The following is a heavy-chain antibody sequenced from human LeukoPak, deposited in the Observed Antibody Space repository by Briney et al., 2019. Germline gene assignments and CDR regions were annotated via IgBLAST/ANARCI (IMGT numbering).Heavy chain of an antibody. CDR2: ISSSSSYI. CDR1: GFTFSSYS. D-gene: IGHD6-19*01. Sequence: GGSLRLSCAASGFTFSSYSMNWVRQAPGKGLEWVSSISSSSSYIYYTDSVKGRFTISRDNAKNSLYLQMNSLRAEDTAVYYCLTRSLVAVSGNYYMDVWGKGTTVTVSS. CDR3: LTRSLVAVSGNYYMDV. J-gene: IGHJ6*03. V-gene: IGHV3-21*04.